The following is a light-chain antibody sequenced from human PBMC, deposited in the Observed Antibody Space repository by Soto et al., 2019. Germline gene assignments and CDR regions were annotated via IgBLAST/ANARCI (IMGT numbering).Light chain of an antibody. J-gene: IGLJ2*01. CDR2: SND. CDR3: AAWDDSLSGEV. CDR1: SSNIGRNT. Sequence: QSVLTQPPSASGTPGQRVTISCSGGSSNIGRNTVNWYQQLPGTAPKLLMYSNDQRPSGVPDRFSGSKSGTSASLAISGLQSEDEADYYCAAWDDSLSGEVFGGGTKVTVL. V-gene: IGLV1-44*01.